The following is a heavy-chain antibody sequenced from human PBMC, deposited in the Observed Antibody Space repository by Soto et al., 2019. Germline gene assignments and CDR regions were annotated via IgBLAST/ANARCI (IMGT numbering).Heavy chain of an antibody. CDR1: GFTFSSYG. J-gene: IGHJ4*02. Sequence: QSGGSLRLSCAASGFTFSSYGMHWVRQAPGKGLEWVAVIWYDGSNKYYADSVKGRFTISRDNSKNTLYLQMNSLRAEDTAVYYCARITYYSSGWYKFWGQGTLVTVSS. V-gene: IGHV3-33*01. D-gene: IGHD6-13*01. CDR2: IWYDGSNK. CDR3: ARITYYSSGWYKF.